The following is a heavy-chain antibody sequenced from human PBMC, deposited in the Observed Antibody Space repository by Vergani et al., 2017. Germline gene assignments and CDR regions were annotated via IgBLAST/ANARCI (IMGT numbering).Heavy chain of an antibody. CDR3: AGVERIGWSRGYAFAI. Sequence: QVQLQESGPGLVKPSETLSLTCTVSGGSISSYYRSWIRQPPGKGLEWVGYIYYSGSTNYNPSLKSRVTISVDTSKNQFSLKLSSVTAADTAVYYCAGVERIGWSRGYAFAIWERGTMATVSS. V-gene: IGHV4-59*01. CDR1: GGSISSYY. CDR2: IYYSGST. J-gene: IGHJ3*02. D-gene: IGHD6-19*01.